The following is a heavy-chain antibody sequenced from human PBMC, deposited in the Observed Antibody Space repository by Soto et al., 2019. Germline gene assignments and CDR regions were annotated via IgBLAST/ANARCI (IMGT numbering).Heavy chain of an antibody. CDR2: IYYSGST. V-gene: IGHV4-31*03. Sequence: PSETLSLTCTVSGGSISSGGYYWSWIRQHPGKGLEWIGYIYYSGSTYYNPSLKSRVTISVDTSKNQFSLKLSSVTAADTAVYYCAREGRYCSSTSCPSGMDVWGQGTTVTVS. CDR1: GGSISSGGYY. D-gene: IGHD2-2*01. J-gene: IGHJ6*02. CDR3: AREGRYCSSTSCPSGMDV.